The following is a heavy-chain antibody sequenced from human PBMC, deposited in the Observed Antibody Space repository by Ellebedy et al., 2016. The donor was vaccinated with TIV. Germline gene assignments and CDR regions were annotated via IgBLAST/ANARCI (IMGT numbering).Heavy chain of an antibody. Sequence: PGGSLRLSCAASGFTFSSYSMNWVRQAPGKGLEWVSSISSSSSYIYYADSVKGRFTISSDNAKNSLYLQMNSLRAEDTAVYYCARGSCGVGASRYYFDYWGQGTLVTVSS. CDR3: ARGSCGVGASRYYFDY. CDR2: ISSSSSYI. D-gene: IGHD1-26*01. CDR1: GFTFSSYS. J-gene: IGHJ4*02. V-gene: IGHV3-21*01.